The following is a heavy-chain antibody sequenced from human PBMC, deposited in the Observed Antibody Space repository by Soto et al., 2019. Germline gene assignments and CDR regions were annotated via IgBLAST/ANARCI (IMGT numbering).Heavy chain of an antibody. J-gene: IGHJ4*02. V-gene: IGHV1-69*02. CDR3: ARFKLGEDY. D-gene: IGHD3-16*01. CDR1: GDTFTNYT. CDR2: LIPILGLA. Sequence: QVQLVQSGAEVKKPGSSVKVSCRASGDTFTNYTITWVRQAPGQGLVWMGRLIPILGLANYAQKFRGRVTISADKSTPTAYMELRSLRSEDTAMYYCARFKLGEDYWGQGTLVTVSS.